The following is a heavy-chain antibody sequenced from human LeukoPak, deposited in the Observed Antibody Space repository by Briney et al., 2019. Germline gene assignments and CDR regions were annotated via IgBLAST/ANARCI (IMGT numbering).Heavy chain of an antibody. CDR2: ISSSSSTI. J-gene: IGHJ4*02. V-gene: IGHV3-48*01. D-gene: IGHD3-3*01. Sequence: PGGSLRLSCAASGFTFSSYSMNWVRQAPGKGLEWVSYISSSSSTIYYADSVKGRFTISRDNAKNSLYLQMKSLRAEDTAVYYCARGRIRFLDDFAYWGQGTLVTVYS. CDR3: ARGRIRFLDDFAY. CDR1: GFTFSSYS.